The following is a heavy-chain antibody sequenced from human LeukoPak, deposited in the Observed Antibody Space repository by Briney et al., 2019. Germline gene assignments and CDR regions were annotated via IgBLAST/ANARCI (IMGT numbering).Heavy chain of an antibody. CDR1: GFTFSTYA. CDR3: ARSKSYSSGWTDFDW. Sequence: GGSLRLSCAASGFTFSTYAMNWVRQAPGKGLQWVSTISGGRSDTFYADSVKGRFTISRENARNSLLLQMDNLRAEDTAVYYCARSKSYSSGWTDFDWWGQGTLVTVSS. V-gene: IGHV3-21*01. D-gene: IGHD6-19*01. CDR2: ISGGRSDT. J-gene: IGHJ4*02.